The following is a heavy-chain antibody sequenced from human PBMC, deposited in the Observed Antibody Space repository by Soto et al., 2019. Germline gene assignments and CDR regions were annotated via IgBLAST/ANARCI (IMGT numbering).Heavy chain of an antibody. V-gene: IGHV3-15*04. Sequence: EVQLVESGGGLVKPGESLRLSCAASGFTLSNAWMSWVRQAPGKGLEWVGRIGNKAAGGTTDYAAAVKGRFTISRDDSTNTMYLQMNSLKTEDTAVYYCVGWEGWGQGALVTVSS. J-gene: IGHJ4*02. CDR1: GFTLSNAW. CDR2: IGNKAAGGTT. D-gene: IGHD1-26*01. CDR3: VGWEG.